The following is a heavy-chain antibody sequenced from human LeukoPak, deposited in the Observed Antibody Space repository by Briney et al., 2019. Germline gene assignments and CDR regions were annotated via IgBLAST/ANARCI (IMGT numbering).Heavy chain of an antibody. CDR3: AKELVPAATTRYFQH. CDR2: IRYDGSNK. V-gene: IGHV3-30*02. D-gene: IGHD2-2*01. Sequence: SGGSLRLSCAASGFTFSSYGMHWVRQAPGKGLEWVAFIRYDGSNKYYADSAKGRFTISRDNSKNTLYLQMNSLRAEDTAVYYCAKELVPAATTRYFQHWGQGTLVTVSS. CDR1: GFTFSSYG. J-gene: IGHJ1*01.